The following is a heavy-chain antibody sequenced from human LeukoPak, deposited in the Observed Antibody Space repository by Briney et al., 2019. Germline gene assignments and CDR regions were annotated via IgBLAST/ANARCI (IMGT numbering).Heavy chain of an antibody. J-gene: IGHJ4*02. V-gene: IGHV1-18*01. D-gene: IGHD6-19*01. CDR3: ARDRIAVAGTEVNY. Sequence: ASVKVSCKASGYTFTSYGISWVRQAPGQGLEWMGWISAYNGNTNYAQKLQGRVTMTTDTSTSTAYMELRSLGSDDTAVYYCARDRIAVAGTEVNYWGQGTLVTVSS. CDR1: GYTFTSYG. CDR2: ISAYNGNT.